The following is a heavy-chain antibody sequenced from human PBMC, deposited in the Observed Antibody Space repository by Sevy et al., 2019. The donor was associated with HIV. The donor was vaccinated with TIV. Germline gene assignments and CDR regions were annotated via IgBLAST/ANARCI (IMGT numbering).Heavy chain of an antibody. CDR1: GFTFSSYA. CDR3: AKDGFNIVVVVAANYFDY. D-gene: IGHD2-15*01. V-gene: IGHV3-23*01. Sequence: GGSLRLSCAASGFTFSSYAMSWVRQAPGKGLEWVSAISGSGGSTYYADSVKGRFTISRDNSKNTLYLQMNSLRAEDTAVYYCAKDGFNIVVVVAANYFDYRGQGTLVTVSS. CDR2: ISGSGGST. J-gene: IGHJ4*02.